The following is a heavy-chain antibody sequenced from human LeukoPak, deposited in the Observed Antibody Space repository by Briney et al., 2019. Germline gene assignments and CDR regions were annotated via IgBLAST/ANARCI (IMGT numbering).Heavy chain of an antibody. Sequence: PGGSLRLSCAASGFTLSSYAMSWVRQAPGKGLEWVSATSSSDAGTYYAESVRGRFTISRDNSKNTLFLRMNSLRAEDTAVYYCATRLDYGDYGFFDYWGQGTLVTVSS. CDR3: ATRLDYGDYGFFDY. CDR2: TSSSDAGT. D-gene: IGHD4-17*01. CDR1: GFTLSSYA. V-gene: IGHV3-23*01. J-gene: IGHJ4*02.